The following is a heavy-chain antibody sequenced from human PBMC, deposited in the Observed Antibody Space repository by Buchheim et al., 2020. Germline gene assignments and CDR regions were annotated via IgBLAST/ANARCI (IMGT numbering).Heavy chain of an antibody. CDR2: IDCDDDK. D-gene: IGHD3-22*01. J-gene: IGHJ4*02. V-gene: IGHV2-70*01. CDR1: GFSLSTSGMC. Sequence: QVTLRESGPALVKPTQTLTLTCTFSGFSLSTSGMCVSWIRQPPGKALERLALIDCDDDKYYSTSLKTRLTISKDTSKNQVDLTMTNMDPVDTATYYCARIRYDSSGYYLRSPYYFDYWGQGTL. CDR3: ARIRYDSSGYYLRSPYYFDY.